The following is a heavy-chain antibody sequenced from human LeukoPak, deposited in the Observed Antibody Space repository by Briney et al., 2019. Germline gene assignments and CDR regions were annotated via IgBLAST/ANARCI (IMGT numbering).Heavy chain of an antibody. V-gene: IGHV5-51*01. CDR3: ARQATVTTNFDY. J-gene: IGHJ4*02. CDR2: IYPGDSDT. CDR1: GYSFTSYW. D-gene: IGHD4-17*01. Sequence: GEALKISCKGSGYSFTSYWIGWARRMPGKGREWMGIIYPGDSDTRHSPSFQGQVTISADKSISTAYLQWSSLKASDTAMYYCARQATVTTNFDYWGQGTLVTVSS.